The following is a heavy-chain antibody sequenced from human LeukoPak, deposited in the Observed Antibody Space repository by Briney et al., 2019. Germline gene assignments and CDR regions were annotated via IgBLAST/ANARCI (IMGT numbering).Heavy chain of an antibody. CDR2: IYYSVST. CDR1: GGSISSSRYY. CDR3: AGGTMFRGVITNWFDP. V-gene: IGHV4-39*01. D-gene: IGHD3-10*01. Sequence: SETLSLTCTVSGGSISSSRYYWGWIRQPPGKGLEWIGSIYYSVSTYYNPSLKSRVTISVDTSKNQFSLKLSSVTAADTAVYYCAGGTMFRGVITNWFDPWGQGTLVTVSS. J-gene: IGHJ5*02.